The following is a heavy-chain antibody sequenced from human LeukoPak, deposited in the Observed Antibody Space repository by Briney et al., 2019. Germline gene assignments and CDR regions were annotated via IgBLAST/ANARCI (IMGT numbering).Heavy chain of an antibody. D-gene: IGHD3-10*01. CDR1: GFTFNGCG. CDR2: ILGDGSRQ. J-gene: IGHJ6*02. V-gene: IGHV3-30*18. Sequence: GMSLRLSCAASGFTFNGCGMHWVRHAPGKGLEWVARILGDGSRQYYTDAVKGRFTIARDNSKNTLFLQMNSLRTEDTAVYYCVKSSGMDDYGVDAWGQGTTVTVSS. CDR3: VKSSGMDDYGVDA.